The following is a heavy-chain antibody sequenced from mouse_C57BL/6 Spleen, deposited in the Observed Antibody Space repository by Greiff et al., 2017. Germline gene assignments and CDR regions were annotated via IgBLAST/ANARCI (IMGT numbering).Heavy chain of an antibody. CDR2: VDPSDGYT. Sequence: VQLQQSGAELVMPGASVKLSCKASGYTFTSYWMHWVKQRPGQGLEWIGEVDPSDGYTNYNPKFKGKSTLTVDKSSSTAYMQLSSLTSEDSAVYYCARLPNWDGGGFDYWGQGTTLTVSS. CDR3: ARLPNWDGGGFDY. CDR1: GYTFTSYW. V-gene: IGHV1-69*01. J-gene: IGHJ2*01. D-gene: IGHD4-1*02.